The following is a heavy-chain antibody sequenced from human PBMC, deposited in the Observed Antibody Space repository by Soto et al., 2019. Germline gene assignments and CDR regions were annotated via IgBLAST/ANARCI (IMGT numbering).Heavy chain of an antibody. CDR3: ARKDKSGYFNWFDP. V-gene: IGHV5-51*01. CDR1: GYKFTSSW. J-gene: IGHJ5*02. Sequence: PVESLTISCRTSGYKFTSSWIAWVRQLPGKGLEWMGIIFPSDSDTRYSPSFQGQVTISADRSTSTVFLQWASLKASDTAVYFCARKDKSGYFNWFDPWGQGTLVTVSS. D-gene: IGHD3-22*01. CDR2: IFPSDSDT.